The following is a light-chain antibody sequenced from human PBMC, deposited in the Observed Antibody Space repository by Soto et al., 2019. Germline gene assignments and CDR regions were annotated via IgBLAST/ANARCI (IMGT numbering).Light chain of an antibody. CDR3: QQYNTYSPERT. J-gene: IGKJ1*01. Sequence: DIPMTQSPSTLSAFVGDRVTITCRASQSIGRWLAWYQQKPGKAPKLLIYDASSLESGVPSRLSGSGSGTEFTLTISSLQPDDFATYYCQQYNTYSPERTFGQGTKVEVK. CDR1: QSIGRW. CDR2: DAS. V-gene: IGKV1-5*01.